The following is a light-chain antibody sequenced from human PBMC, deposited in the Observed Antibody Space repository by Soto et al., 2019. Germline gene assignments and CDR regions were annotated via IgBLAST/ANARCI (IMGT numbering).Light chain of an antibody. J-gene: IGLJ1*01. CDR2: EVS. CDR1: SSDVGGYNY. CDR3: SSYTSSSTHYV. V-gene: IGLV2-14*01. Sequence: QSVLTQPASVSGSPGQWITISCTGTSSDVGGYNYVSWYQQHPGKAPKLMIYEVSNRPSGVSNRFSGSKSGNTASLTISGLQAEDEADYYCSSYTSSSTHYVFGTGTKLTVL.